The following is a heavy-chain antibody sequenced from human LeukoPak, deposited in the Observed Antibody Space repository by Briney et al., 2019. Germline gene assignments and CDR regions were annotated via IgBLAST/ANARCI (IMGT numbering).Heavy chain of an antibody. CDR2: IKPSGGT. CDR3: ARRDYLDHFYYIDV. Sequence: PSETLSLTCAVYGGSFNDYYWIWIRQPPGKGLEWLGEIKPSGGTNYNPSLESRVTISVDTSKNHFSLKLSSVTAADTAVYYCARRDYLDHFYYIDVWDKGNTVTVSS. V-gene: IGHV4-34*01. CDR1: GGSFNDYY. J-gene: IGHJ6*03. D-gene: IGHD3-10*01.